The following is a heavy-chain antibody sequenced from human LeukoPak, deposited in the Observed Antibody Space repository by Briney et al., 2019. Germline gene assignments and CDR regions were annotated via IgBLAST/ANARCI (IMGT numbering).Heavy chain of an antibody. Sequence: PSQTLSLTCSVSGDSIRSGSFHWNWIRQPAGKGVEWIGRIYITGSTDYNPSLKSRVTMSVDTSNNQFSLKLTSVTAADTAVYYCAKSWGYAANSLHIQHWGQGARVIVSA. V-gene: IGHV4-61*02. J-gene: IGHJ1*01. CDR2: IYITGST. CDR1: GDSIRSGSFH. CDR3: AKSWGYAANSLHIQH. D-gene: IGHD4-23*01.